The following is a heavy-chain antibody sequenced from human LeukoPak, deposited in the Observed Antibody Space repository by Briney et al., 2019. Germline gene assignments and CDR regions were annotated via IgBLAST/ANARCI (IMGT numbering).Heavy chain of an antibody. CDR2: ISGSGGST. CDR1: GFTFSSYA. V-gene: IGHV3-23*01. CDR3: AKGGNPFDAFDI. Sequence: GGSLRLSCAASGFTFSSYAMSWVRQAPGKGLEWVSAISGSGGSTYYADSVKGRFTISRDNSKDTLYLQMNSLRAEDTAVYYCAKGGNPFDAFDIWGQGTMVTVSS. J-gene: IGHJ3*02. D-gene: IGHD4-23*01.